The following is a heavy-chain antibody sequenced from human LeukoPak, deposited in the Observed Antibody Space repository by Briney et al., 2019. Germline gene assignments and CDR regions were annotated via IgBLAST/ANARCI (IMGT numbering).Heavy chain of an antibody. CDR2: IWYDGSNK. Sequence: GGSLRLSCAASGSAFSSYGMHWVRQAPGKGLEWVAVIWYDGSNKYYADSVKGRFTISRDNSKNTLYPQMNSLRAEDTAVYYCARDGCSSTSCPYYYYGMDVWGQGTTVTVSS. D-gene: IGHD2-2*01. J-gene: IGHJ6*02. CDR3: ARDGCSSTSCPYYYYGMDV. CDR1: GSAFSSYG. V-gene: IGHV3-33*01.